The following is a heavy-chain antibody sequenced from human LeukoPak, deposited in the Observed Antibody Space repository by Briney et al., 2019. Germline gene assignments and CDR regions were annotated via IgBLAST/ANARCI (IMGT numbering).Heavy chain of an antibody. J-gene: IGHJ4*02. CDR2: ISAYNGNT. Sequence: GASVKVSCKASGYTFTSYGISWVRQAPGQGLEWMGWISAYNGNTNYAQKLQGRVTMTTDTSTSTAYMELRSLRSDDTAVYYCAREVRRSDRRNYGSGALDYWGQGTLVTVSS. V-gene: IGHV1-18*01. CDR1: GYTFTSYG. D-gene: IGHD3-10*01. CDR3: AREVRRSDRRNYGSGALDY.